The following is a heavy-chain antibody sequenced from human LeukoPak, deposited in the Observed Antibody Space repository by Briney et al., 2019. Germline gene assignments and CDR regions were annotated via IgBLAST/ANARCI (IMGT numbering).Heavy chain of an antibody. J-gene: IGHJ6*02. CDR3: ARGLYSSSWYKNGMDV. CDR2: INYSGSA. Sequence: SGTLSLTCAVYGGSLSGYHWSWIRQPPGKGLEWIGEINYSGSASYNPSLKSGVTISVDTSKNQFSLKLSSVTAADTAVYYCARGLYSSSWYKNGMDVWGQGTTVTVSS. D-gene: IGHD6-13*01. CDR1: GGSLSGYH. V-gene: IGHV4-34*01.